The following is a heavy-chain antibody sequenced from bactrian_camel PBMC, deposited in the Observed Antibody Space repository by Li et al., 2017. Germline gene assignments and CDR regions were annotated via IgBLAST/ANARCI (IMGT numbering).Heavy chain of an antibody. CDR2: IGSDGPT. CDR3: QADCKESLGRIY. J-gene: IGHJ4*01. V-gene: IGHV3S53*01. Sequence: HVQLVESGGGSVQAGGSLKLACAISGYIFSMCGKGWYRQAPGKARDLVATIGSDGPTMYAESVKGRFTISRDNAKNTLYLQMNGVKTEDTAVYYCQADCKESLGRIYWGQGTQVTVSS. CDR1: GYIFSMCG.